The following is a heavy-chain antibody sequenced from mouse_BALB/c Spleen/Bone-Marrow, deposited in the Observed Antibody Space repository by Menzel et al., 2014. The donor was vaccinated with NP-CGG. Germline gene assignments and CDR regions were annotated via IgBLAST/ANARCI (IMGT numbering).Heavy chain of an antibody. J-gene: IGHJ2*01. Sequence: VKLMESGAELVRPGTSVKVSCKASGYAFTNYLIEWVKQRPVQGLEWIGVINPGSGGANYNAKFKGKATLTADKSSSTAYMQLSSLTSDDSAVCFCAREWTARAVDYWGQGTTLTVSS. CDR1: GYAFTNYL. CDR3: AREWTARAVDY. V-gene: IGHV1-54*01. CDR2: INPGSGGA. D-gene: IGHD3-2*01.